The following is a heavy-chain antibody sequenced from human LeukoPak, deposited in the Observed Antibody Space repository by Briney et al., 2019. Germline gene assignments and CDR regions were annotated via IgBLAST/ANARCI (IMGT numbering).Heavy chain of an antibody. V-gene: IGHV4-59*12. CDR3: ARRFRSYSSNSYAEGWFDP. Sequence: SETLSLTCTVSGGSISSYYWTWIRQPPGKGLEWIGYIYHRGSANYNPSLKSRVTISVDTSKNQFSLKLSSVTAADTAVYYCARRFRSYSSNSYAEGWFDPWGQGTLVTVSS. J-gene: IGHJ5*02. D-gene: IGHD6-13*01. CDR1: GGSISSYY. CDR2: IYHRGSA.